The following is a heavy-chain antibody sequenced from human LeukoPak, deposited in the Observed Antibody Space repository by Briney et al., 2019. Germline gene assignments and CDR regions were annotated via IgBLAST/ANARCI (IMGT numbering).Heavy chain of an antibody. CDR1: GFTFSSYG. V-gene: IGHV3-30*18. J-gene: IGHJ4*02. Sequence: GGSLRLSCAASGFTFSSYGMHWVRQAPGKGLEWVAVISYDGSNKYYADSVKGRFAISRDNSKNTLYLQMNSLRAEDTAVYYCAKDYDYVWGSYRYTYFDYWGQGTLVTVSS. CDR2: ISYDGSNK. D-gene: IGHD3-16*02. CDR3: AKDYDYVWGSYRYTYFDY.